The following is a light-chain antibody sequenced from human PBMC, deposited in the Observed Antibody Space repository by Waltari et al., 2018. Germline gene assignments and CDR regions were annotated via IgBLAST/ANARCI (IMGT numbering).Light chain of an antibody. V-gene: IGLV2-14*03. J-gene: IGLJ3*02. CDR3: KSYTGTGSWV. CDR1: KSDVGFYNY. CDR2: YVS. Sequence: QSALTQPASVSGSPGQSITIFCTGTKSDVGFYNYVSWYQQHPGKAPKVIIYYVSQRPSGISNRFSGSKSGNTASLTISGLQADDEADYYCKSYTGTGSWVFGGGTKLTVL.